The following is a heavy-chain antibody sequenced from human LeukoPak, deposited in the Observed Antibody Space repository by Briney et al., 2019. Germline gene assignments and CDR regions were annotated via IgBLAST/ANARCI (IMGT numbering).Heavy chain of an antibody. V-gene: IGHV4-39*01. D-gene: IGHD1-1*01. CDR2: IYYSGST. J-gene: IGHJ3*02. CDR1: GGSISSSSYY. Sequence: SETLSLTCTVSGGSISSSSYYWGWIRQPPGKGLDWIGSIYYSGSTYYNPSLKSRVTISVDTSKNQFSLKLSSVTAADTAVYYCARRDFGTTGTGAFDIWGQGTMVTVSS. CDR3: ARRDFGTTGTGAFDI.